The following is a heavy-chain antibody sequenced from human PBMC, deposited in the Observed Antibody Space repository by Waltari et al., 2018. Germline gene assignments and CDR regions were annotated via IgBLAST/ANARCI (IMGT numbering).Heavy chain of an antibody. CDR2: INPNRGGT. V-gene: IGHV1-2*02. D-gene: IGHD4-17*01. Sequence: QVQLVQSGAEVKKPGASVKVSCKASGYTFTGYYMHWVRQAPGQGLEWMGWINPNRGGTNDAQKFQGRVTMTRDTSISTAYMELSRLRSDDTAVYYCAKNGDFGSGFDPWGQGTLVTVSS. CDR1: GYTFTGYY. J-gene: IGHJ5*02. CDR3: AKNGDFGSGFDP.